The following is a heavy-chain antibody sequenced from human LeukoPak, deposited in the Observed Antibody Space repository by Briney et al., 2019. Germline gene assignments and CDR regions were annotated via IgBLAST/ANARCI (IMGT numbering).Heavy chain of an antibody. CDR3: ARGRYGYGGQFDY. CDR1: GGSISSGNYY. Sequence: PSETLSLTCTVSGGSISSGNYYWSWIRQPAGKGLEWIGRGYTSGSTNYNPSLKSRVTISADTSKNQFSLKLSSVTAADPAVYYCARGRYGYGGQFDYWGQGTLVTVSS. J-gene: IGHJ4*02. CDR2: GYTSGST. D-gene: IGHD5-18*01. V-gene: IGHV4-61*02.